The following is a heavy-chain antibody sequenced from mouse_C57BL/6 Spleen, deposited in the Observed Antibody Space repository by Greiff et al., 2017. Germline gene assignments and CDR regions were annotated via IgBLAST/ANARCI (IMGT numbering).Heavy chain of an antibody. CDR3: ARAVTSVVAPYSFAY. V-gene: IGHV1-7*01. CDR2: INPSSGYT. Sequence: QVQLQQSGAELAKPGASVKLSCKASGYTFTSYWMHWVKQRPGQGLEWIGYINPSSGYTKYNQKFKGKATLTADKSSSTAYMQLSSLSYEVSAVYYCARAVTSVVAPYSFAYWGQGTTLTVSS. D-gene: IGHD1-1*01. J-gene: IGHJ2*01. CDR1: GYTFTSYW.